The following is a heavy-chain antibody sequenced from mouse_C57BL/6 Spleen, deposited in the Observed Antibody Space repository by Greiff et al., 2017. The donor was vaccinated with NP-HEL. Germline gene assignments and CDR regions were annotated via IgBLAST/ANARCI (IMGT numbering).Heavy chain of an antibody. D-gene: IGHD1-1*01. V-gene: IGHV1-18*01. Sequence: VQLQQSGPELVKPGASVKIPCKASGHTFTDYNMDWVKQSHGKSLEWIGDINPNNGGTIYNQKFKGKATLTVDKSSSTAYMELRSLTSEDTAVYYCARDPFYGSLMDYWGQGTSVTVSS. J-gene: IGHJ4*01. CDR2: INPNNGGT. CDR1: GHTFTDYN. CDR3: ARDPFYGSLMDY.